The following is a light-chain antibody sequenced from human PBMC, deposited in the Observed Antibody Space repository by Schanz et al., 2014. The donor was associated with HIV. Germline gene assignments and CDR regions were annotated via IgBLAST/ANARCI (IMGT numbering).Light chain of an antibody. J-gene: IGKJ1*01. CDR1: QSVSSN. CDR2: GAS. Sequence: EIVMTQSPATLSVSPGERATLSCRASQSVSSNLGWYQQKPGQAPRLLIYGASTRATGIPARFSGSGSGTEFTLTISRLEPEDFAVYYCQQYGSSLLAFGQGTKVEIK. CDR3: QQYGSSLLA. V-gene: IGKV3-15*01.